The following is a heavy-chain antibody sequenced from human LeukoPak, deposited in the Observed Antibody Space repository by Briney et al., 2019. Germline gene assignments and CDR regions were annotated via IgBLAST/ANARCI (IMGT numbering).Heavy chain of an antibody. Sequence: GGSLRLSCAASGFTFSSYDMNWVRQAPGKGLEWLSYISSRSSTIYYADSVKGRFTISRDNAKNSLYLQMNSLRDEDTAVYFCARAAGVAAAGTWKCAFDIWGQGTMVTVSS. D-gene: IGHD6-13*01. J-gene: IGHJ3*02. CDR2: ISSRSSTI. CDR1: GFTFSSYD. CDR3: ARAAGVAAAGTWKCAFDI. V-gene: IGHV3-48*02.